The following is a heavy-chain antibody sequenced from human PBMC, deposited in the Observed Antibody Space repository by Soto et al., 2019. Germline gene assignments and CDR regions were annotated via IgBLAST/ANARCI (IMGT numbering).Heavy chain of an antibody. CDR3: ARVDTAMVTPGDYYYYYGMDV. V-gene: IGHV1-69*12. D-gene: IGHD5-18*01. J-gene: IGHJ6*02. CDR2: IIPIFGTA. Sequence: QVQLVQSGAEVKKPGSSVNVSCKASGGTFSSYAISWVRQAPGQGLEWMGGIIPIFGTANYAQKFQGRVTISADESTSTAYMALSSLRSEDTPVYYCARVDTAMVTPGDYYYYYGMDVWGQGTTVTVSS. CDR1: GGTFSSYA.